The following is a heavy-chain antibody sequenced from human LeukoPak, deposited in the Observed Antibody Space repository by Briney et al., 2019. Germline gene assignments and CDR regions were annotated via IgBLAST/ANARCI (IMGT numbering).Heavy chain of an antibody. CDR1: GGTFSSYA. CDR3: ARDQITMIVVHYYYGMDV. CDR2: IIPIFGTA. Sequence: SVKVSCKASGGTFSSYAISWVRQAPGQGLEWMGGIIPIFGTANYARKFQGRVTITADESTSTAYMELSSLRSEDTAVYYCARDQITMIVVHYYYGMDVWGQGTTVTVSS. D-gene: IGHD3-22*01. V-gene: IGHV1-69*01. J-gene: IGHJ6*02.